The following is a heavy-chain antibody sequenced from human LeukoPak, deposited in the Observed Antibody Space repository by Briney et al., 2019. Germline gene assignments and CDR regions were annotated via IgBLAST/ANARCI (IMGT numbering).Heavy chain of an antibody. Sequence: GGSLRLSCAASGFTFSSYAMHWVRQAPGKGLEWVAVVSYDGSNKYYADSVKGRFTNSRDNSKNTLYLQMNSLRAEDTAVYYCARDGTYYYDSSGYYYDYWGQGTLVTVSS. CDR3: ARDGTYYYDSSGYYYDY. V-gene: IGHV3-30-3*01. D-gene: IGHD3-22*01. CDR1: GFTFSSYA. CDR2: VSYDGSNK. J-gene: IGHJ4*02.